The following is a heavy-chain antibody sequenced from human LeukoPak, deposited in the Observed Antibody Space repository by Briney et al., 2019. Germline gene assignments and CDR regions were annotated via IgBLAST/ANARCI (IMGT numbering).Heavy chain of an antibody. J-gene: IGHJ5*02. D-gene: IGHD2-2*01. Sequence: SQTLSLTCAVSGGSISTGDYYWSWIRQPPGRGLEWIGYIYYSGSTYYNPSLKSRVTLSVDTSKNQFSLNPSSVTAADTAVYYCARATYQVVSRWFDPWGQGTLVTVSS. CDR1: GGSISTGDYY. V-gene: IGHV4-30-4*01. CDR3: ARATYQVVSRWFDP. CDR2: IYYSGST.